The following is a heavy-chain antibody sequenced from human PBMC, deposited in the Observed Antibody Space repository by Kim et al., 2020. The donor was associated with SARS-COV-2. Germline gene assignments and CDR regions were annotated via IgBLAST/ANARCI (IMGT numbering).Heavy chain of an antibody. CDR1: GGSISSYY. CDR2: IYTSGST. J-gene: IGHJ2*01. D-gene: IGHD2-2*01. V-gene: IGHV4-4*07. CDR3: ARVRGLGYCSSTSCLPDWYFDL. Sequence: SETLSLTCTVSGGSISSYYWSWIRQPAGKGLEWIGRIYTSGSTNYNPSLKSRVTMSVDTSKNQFSLKLSSVTAADTAVYYCARVRGLGYCSSTSCLPDWYFDLWGRGTLVTVSS.